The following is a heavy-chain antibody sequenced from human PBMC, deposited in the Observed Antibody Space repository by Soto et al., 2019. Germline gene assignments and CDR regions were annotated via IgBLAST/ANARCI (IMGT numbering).Heavy chain of an antibody. D-gene: IGHD4-17*01. J-gene: IGHJ4*02. Sequence: EVQLVESGGGPVKPGGSLRLSCAASGFTFSSYSMNWVRQAPGKGLEWVSSISSSSSYIYYADSVKGRFTISRDNAKNSLYLQMNSLRAEDTAVYYCAREGDYGDYYFDYWGQGTLVTVSS. V-gene: IGHV3-21*01. CDR3: AREGDYGDYYFDY. CDR1: GFTFSSYS. CDR2: ISSSSSYI.